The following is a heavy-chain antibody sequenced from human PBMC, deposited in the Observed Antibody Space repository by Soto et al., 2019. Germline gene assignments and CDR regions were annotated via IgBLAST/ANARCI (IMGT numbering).Heavy chain of an antibody. CDR1: GFTFSSYW. CDR2: IKQDGSEK. Sequence: GGSLRLSCAAPGFTFSSYWMTWVRQAQGKGLEWVANIKQDGSEKYYVDSVKGRFTISRDNAKNSLYLQMNSLRAEDTAVYYCAREAAAAGYYYYFYGMDVWGQGTTVTVSS. V-gene: IGHV3-7*05. CDR3: AREAAAAGYYYYFYGMDV. J-gene: IGHJ6*02. D-gene: IGHD6-13*01.